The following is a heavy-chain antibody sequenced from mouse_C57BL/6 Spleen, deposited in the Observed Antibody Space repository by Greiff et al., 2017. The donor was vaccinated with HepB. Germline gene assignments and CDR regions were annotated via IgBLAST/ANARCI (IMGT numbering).Heavy chain of an antibody. D-gene: IGHD2-2*01. CDR3: ARHEVPYGYDLYYYAMDY. J-gene: IGHJ4*01. CDR1: GYTFTEYT. V-gene: IGHV1-62-2*01. Sequence: QVQLQQSGAELVKPGASVKLSCKASGYTFTEYTIHWVKQRSGQGLEWIGWFYPGSGSIKYNEKFKDKATLTADKSSSTVYMELSRLTSEDSAVYFCARHEVPYGYDLYYYAMDYWGQGTSVTVSS. CDR2: FYPGSGSI.